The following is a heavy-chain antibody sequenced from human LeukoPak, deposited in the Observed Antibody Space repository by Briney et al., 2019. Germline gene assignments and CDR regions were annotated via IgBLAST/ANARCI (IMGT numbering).Heavy chain of an antibody. J-gene: IGHJ6*02. V-gene: IGHV3-30-3*01. Sequence: GGSLRLSCATSGFTFSSYPMHWVRQAPGKGLEWVSVISYDGSNKYYAGSVKGRFTISRDNSKNMFYVQINSLRPEDTAVYYCARGFPYDDPTEGYYYLMDVWGQGTTVTVSS. D-gene: IGHD4-17*01. CDR2: ISYDGSNK. CDR3: ARGFPYDDPTEGYYYLMDV. CDR1: GFTFSSYP.